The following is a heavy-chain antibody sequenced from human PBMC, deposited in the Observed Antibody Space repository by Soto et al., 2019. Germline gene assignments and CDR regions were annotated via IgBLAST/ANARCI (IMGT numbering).Heavy chain of an antibody. CDR1: GYTFTSYT. CDR2: INAGNADT. Sequence: ASVKVSCKASGYTFTSYTMHWVRQAPGHGLEWMGWINAGNADTKYSQKFQGRVTITRDTSASTAYMELSSLRSEDTAIYFCARERGYCSGDSCYPENYYYYYMDVWGKGTTVTVSS. V-gene: IGHV1-3*01. J-gene: IGHJ6*03. D-gene: IGHD2-15*01. CDR3: ARERGYCSGDSCYPENYYYYYMDV.